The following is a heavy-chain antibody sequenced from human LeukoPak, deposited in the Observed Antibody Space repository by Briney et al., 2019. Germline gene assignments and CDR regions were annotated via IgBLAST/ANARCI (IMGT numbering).Heavy chain of an antibody. V-gene: IGHV1-18*01. CDR3: ARDGSRKDSTLFDY. Sequence: ASVKVSCKASGYTFTSYSISWVRQAPGQGLEWLGWVRGYNGDTNYAQKIQGRVSMTTDTSTTTAYMELRSLTSDDTAVHYCARDGSRKDSTLFDYWGQGTLVIVSS. J-gene: IGHJ4*02. D-gene: IGHD6-13*01. CDR1: GYTFTSYS. CDR2: VRGYNGDT.